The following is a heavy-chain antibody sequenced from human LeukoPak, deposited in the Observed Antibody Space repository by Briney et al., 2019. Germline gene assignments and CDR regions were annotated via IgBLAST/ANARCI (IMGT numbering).Heavy chain of an antibody. CDR2: ISSTSSII. Sequence: PGGSLRLSCAASGSTFSSHTMNWVRQAPGKGLEWISYISSTSSIIYYADSVKGRFTISRDNAKNSLYLQMSSLRAEDTAVYYCATYDFWSGRTYMDVWGKGTTVTVS. D-gene: IGHD3-3*01. V-gene: IGHV3-48*04. J-gene: IGHJ6*03. CDR1: GSTFSSHT. CDR3: ATYDFWSGRTYMDV.